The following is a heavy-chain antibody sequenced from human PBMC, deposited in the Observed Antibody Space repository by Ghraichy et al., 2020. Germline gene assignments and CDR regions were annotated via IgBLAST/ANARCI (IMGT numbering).Heavy chain of an antibody. CDR1: GFTFSSYS. D-gene: IGHD1-7*01. Sequence: GGSLRLSCAASGFTFSSYSMNWVRQAPGKGLEWVSSISSSSSYIYYADSVKGRFTISRDNAKNSLYLQMNSLRAEDTAVYYCARSEVELRLHFDYWGQGTLATVSS. J-gene: IGHJ4*02. CDR3: ARSEVELRLHFDY. V-gene: IGHV3-21*01. CDR2: ISSSSSYI.